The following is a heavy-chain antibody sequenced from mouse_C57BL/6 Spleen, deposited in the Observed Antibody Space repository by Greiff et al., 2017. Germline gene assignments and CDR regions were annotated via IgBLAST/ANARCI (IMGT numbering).Heavy chain of an antibody. V-gene: IGHV14-2*01. Sequence: VQLQQSGADLVKPGASVKLSCTASGFNFKDYSMHWVQQRTEQGLEWIGRIDPDDGDTEYAPKFQGKATITTDTSTNTAYLQLSSLTSEYTAVYYYACDCDGGAFAYWGQGTLVTVSA. CDR2: IDPDDGDT. CDR3: ACDCDGGAFAY. D-gene: IGHD2-4*01. J-gene: IGHJ3*01. CDR1: GFNFKDYS.